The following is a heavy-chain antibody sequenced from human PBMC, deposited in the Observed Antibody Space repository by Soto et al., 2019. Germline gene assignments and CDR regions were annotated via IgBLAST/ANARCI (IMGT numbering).Heavy chain of an antibody. CDR3: ARVGAYTYGYSYYYPMDI. Sequence: PGESLKISCKASGYSFTTYWIGWVRQMPGKGLEWMGIIYADDSDTRYSPSFQGQVTISADKSISTAFLQWSSLKASDTATYYCARVGAYTYGYSYYYPMDIWGQGTTVTVSS. V-gene: IGHV5-51*01. D-gene: IGHD5-18*01. J-gene: IGHJ6*02. CDR1: GYSFTTYW. CDR2: IYADDSDT.